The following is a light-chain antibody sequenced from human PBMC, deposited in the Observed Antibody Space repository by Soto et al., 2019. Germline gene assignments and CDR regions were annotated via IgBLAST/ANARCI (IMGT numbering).Light chain of an antibody. Sequence: DIQMTQSPSSLSASVGDRVTITCQASQDINNYLNWYQQKPGKAPKLLIYDASNLETGVPSRFSGSGSGTDFTFTISSLQPEDIATYYCKQYDNLPPFSFGQGTRLEIK. J-gene: IGKJ5*01. V-gene: IGKV1-33*01. CDR1: QDINNY. CDR3: KQYDNLPPFS. CDR2: DAS.